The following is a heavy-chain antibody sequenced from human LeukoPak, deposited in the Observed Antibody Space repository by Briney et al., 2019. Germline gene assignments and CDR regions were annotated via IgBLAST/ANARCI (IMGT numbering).Heavy chain of an antibody. Sequence: ASVTVSCKASGYTFTNYYVHWVRQAPGQGLEWMGTVNLSGGSTTCAQKFQGGVTMTRDTSTRTVYMELSSLRTEDTAVYYCARDHNYLDYGQGFDPWGQGTLVTVSS. CDR2: VNLSGGST. D-gene: IGHD4-17*01. CDR3: ARDHNYLDYGQGFDP. V-gene: IGHV1-46*01. J-gene: IGHJ5*02. CDR1: GYTFTNYY.